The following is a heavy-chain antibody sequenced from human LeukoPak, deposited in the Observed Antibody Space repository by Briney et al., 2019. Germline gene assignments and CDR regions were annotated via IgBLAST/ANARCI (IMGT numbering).Heavy chain of an antibody. V-gene: IGHV4-31*11. CDR3: ARGVRYCTNGVCSRYFDY. CDR1: GGSLSSGGYY. Sequence: SQTLSLTCAVSGGSLSSGGYYWSWIRQHPGKGLEWIGYIYYSGSTYYNPSLKSRVTISVDTSKNQFSLKLSSVTAADTAVYYCARGVRYCTNGVCSRYFDYWGQGTLVTVSS. CDR2: IYYSGST. D-gene: IGHD2-8*01. J-gene: IGHJ4*02.